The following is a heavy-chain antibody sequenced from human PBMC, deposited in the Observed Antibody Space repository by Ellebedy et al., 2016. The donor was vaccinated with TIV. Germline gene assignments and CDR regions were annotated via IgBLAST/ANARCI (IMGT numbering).Heavy chain of an antibody. Sequence: GESLKISXAASNFNFHEDSMHWVRQAPGKGLEWISHINYGSNWIDYADSVKGRFTISRDNAKNSVYLQMNNLRVEDTAVYYCARDHDWAFDYWGQGTLVAVSS. CDR3: ARDHDWAFDY. V-gene: IGHV3-48*01. CDR1: NFNFHEDS. D-gene: IGHD3-9*01. J-gene: IGHJ4*02. CDR2: INYGSNWI.